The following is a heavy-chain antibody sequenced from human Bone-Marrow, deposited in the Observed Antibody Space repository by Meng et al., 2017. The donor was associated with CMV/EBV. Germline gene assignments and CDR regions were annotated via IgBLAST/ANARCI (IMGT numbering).Heavy chain of an antibody. CDR2: IHPNNGAT. CDR1: GYTFTGYY. Sequence: ASVKVSCKASGYTFTGYYMHWVRQAPGQGLDWMGWIHPNNGATHYVQKYQGRVTMTRDTSISTAYMELSSLTYDDTAVYYCVREYISSWVDYWGQGSLVTVSS. CDR3: VREYISSWVDY. J-gene: IGHJ4*02. V-gene: IGHV1-2*02. D-gene: IGHD6-13*01.